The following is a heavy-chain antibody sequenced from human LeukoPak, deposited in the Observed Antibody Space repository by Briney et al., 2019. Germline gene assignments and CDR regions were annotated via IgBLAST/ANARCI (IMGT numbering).Heavy chain of an antibody. Sequence: GGSLRLSCAASGLTFSTYDMHWVRQATGEGLEWVSGIGKGGDTYYVGSVKGRFTISRENAKNSLYLQMNSLRSGDTAVYYCARDLVWFGFKNTGHFDYWGQGTLVTVSS. D-gene: IGHD3-10*01. CDR3: ARDLVWFGFKNTGHFDY. CDR2: IGKGGDT. V-gene: IGHV3-13*04. CDR1: GLTFSTYD. J-gene: IGHJ4*02.